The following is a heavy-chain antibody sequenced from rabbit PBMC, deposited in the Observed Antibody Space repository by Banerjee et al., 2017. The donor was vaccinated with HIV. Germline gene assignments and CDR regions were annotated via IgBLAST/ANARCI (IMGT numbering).Heavy chain of an antibody. V-gene: IGHV1S40*01. J-gene: IGHJ4*01. CDR2: IYAGSSGST. D-gene: IGHD8-1*01. CDR3: ARTGAGGTYTTGGNL. Sequence: QSLEESGGDLVKPGASLTLTCTASGFSFSSYYYMCWVRQAPGKGLEWIACIYAGSSGSTYYASWAKGRFTISKTSSTTVTLQMTSLTAADTATYFCARTGAGGTYTTGGNLWGPGTLV. CDR1: GFSFSSYYY.